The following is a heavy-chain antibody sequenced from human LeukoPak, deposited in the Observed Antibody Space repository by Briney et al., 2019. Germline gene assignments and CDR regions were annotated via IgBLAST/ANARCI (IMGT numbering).Heavy chain of an antibody. J-gene: IGHJ2*01. CDR2: ISENGGST. CDR3: AKKIIGGWNNWYFDL. Sequence: GGSLRLSCAASGFTFSTYAMNWVRQAPGKGLEWVSSISENGGSTYYAASVKGRFTISRDNSKNTLYLQMNSLRAEDTALYYCAKKIIGGWNNWYFDLWGRGTLVTVSS. D-gene: IGHD1/OR15-1a*01. V-gene: IGHV3-23*01. CDR1: GFTFSTYA.